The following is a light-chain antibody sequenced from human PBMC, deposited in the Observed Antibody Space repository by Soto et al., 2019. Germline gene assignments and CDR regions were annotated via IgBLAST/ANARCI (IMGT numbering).Light chain of an antibody. J-gene: IGKJ2*01. V-gene: IGKV3-20*01. CDR1: QSVSSSY. CDR3: HQYGSSPYT. CDR2: GAS. Sequence: EIVLTQSPGTLSLSPGERATLSCRASQSVSSSYLAWYQQKPGKAPTILIYGASSRATGIPDRFSGSGSGTDFTLTISRLEPADVAVYYCHQYGSSPYTCGPGTKLEIK.